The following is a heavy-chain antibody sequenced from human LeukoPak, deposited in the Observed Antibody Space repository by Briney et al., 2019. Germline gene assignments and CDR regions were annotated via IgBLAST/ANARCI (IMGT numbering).Heavy chain of an antibody. CDR2: IYTSGST. J-gene: IGHJ4*02. D-gene: IGHD2-2*01. CDR3: AREPGDQLLTN. CDR1: GGSISSGSYY. V-gene: IGHV4-61*02. Sequence: SQTLSLTCTVSGGSISSGSYYWSWIRQPAGKGLEWIGRIYTSGSTNYNPSLKSRVTISVDTSKNQFSLKLSSVTAADTAVYYCAREPGDQLLTNWGQGTLVTVSS.